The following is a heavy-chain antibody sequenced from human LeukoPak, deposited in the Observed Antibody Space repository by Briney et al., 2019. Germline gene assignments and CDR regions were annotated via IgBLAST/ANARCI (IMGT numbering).Heavy chain of an antibody. CDR3: ARGDYTDYEFNYYMDV. CDR2: VFYSESS. D-gene: IGHD4-11*01. CDR1: GGSISSYY. Sequence: SETLSLTCTVSGGSISSYYWTWIRQPPGKGLEWIGYVFYSESSNYNPSLKSRVTISVDTSKNQFSLKLNSVTAADTAVYYCARGDYTDYEFNYYMDVWGNGTTVTISS. V-gene: IGHV4-59*01. J-gene: IGHJ6*03.